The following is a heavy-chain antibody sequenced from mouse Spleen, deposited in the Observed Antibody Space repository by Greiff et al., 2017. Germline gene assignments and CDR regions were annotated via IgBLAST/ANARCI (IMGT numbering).Heavy chain of an antibody. Sequence: QVQLQQPGAELVKPGASVKLSCKASGYTFTSYWMHWVKQRPGQGLEWIGMIHPNSGSTNYNEKFKSKATLTVDKSSSTAYMQLSSLTSEDSAVYYCARRGNYRDYYAMDYWGQGTSVTVSS. CDR1: GYTFTSYW. J-gene: IGHJ4*01. V-gene: IGHV1-64*01. D-gene: IGHD2-1*01. CDR2: IHPNSGST. CDR3: ARRGNYRDYYAMDY.